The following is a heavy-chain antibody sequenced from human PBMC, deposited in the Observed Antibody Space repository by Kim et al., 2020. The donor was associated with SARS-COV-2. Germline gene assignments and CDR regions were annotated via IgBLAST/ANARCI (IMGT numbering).Heavy chain of an antibody. V-gene: IGHV3-23*01. CDR2: IVYNGGST. CDR3: AKGATTREWASGMDV. CDR1: GFTFSNYS. J-gene: IGHJ6*02. Sequence: GGSLRLSCAASGFTFSNYSMSWVRQAPGEGLEWVSTIVYNGGSTFYADAVKGRFTISRDNSQNTLNLQMNSLRVDDTAMYYCAKGATTREWASGMDVWGQGTTVTVSS. D-gene: IGHD1-26*01.